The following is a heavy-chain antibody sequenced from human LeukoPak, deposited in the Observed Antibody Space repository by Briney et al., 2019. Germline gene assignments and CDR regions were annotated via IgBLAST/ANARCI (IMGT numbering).Heavy chain of an antibody. CDR1: GYSFISYW. V-gene: IGHV5-51*01. Sequence: GESLKISCKGSGYSFISYWIGWVRQMPGKGLEWMGIIYPGESDTRYSPSFQGQVTISADKSISTAYLQWSSLKASATAMYYCARHSDFLLKDWGQGTPVTVSS. D-gene: IGHD2/OR15-2a*01. CDR2: IYPGESDT. CDR3: ARHSDFLLKD. J-gene: IGHJ4*02.